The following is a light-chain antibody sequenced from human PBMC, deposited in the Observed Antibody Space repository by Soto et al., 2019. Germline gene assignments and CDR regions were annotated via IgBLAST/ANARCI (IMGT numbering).Light chain of an antibody. CDR3: QQRSNWPLT. CDR2: GAS. J-gene: IGKJ3*01. Sequence: PGERATLSCRASERLSSVYLAWYQQRPGQPPRLLIYGASTRATAIPARFSGSGSGTDFTLTISSLQSEDFAVYYCQQRSNWPLTFGPGTKVDIK. V-gene: IGKV3-11*01. CDR1: ERLSSVY.